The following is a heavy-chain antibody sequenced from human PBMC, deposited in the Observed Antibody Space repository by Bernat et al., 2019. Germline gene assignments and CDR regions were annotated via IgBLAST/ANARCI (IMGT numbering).Heavy chain of an antibody. V-gene: IGHV3-23*01. Sequence: EVQLLESGGGLVQPGGSLRLSCAASGFTFSSYAMSWVRQAPGKGLEWVSAISVSGGSTYYADSVKGRFTISRDNSKNTLYLQMNSLRAEDTAVYYCAKGEYFDWVLSYWGQGTLVTVSS. CDR2: ISVSGGST. CDR3: AKGEYFDWVLSY. J-gene: IGHJ4*02. CDR1: GFTFSSYA. D-gene: IGHD3-9*01.